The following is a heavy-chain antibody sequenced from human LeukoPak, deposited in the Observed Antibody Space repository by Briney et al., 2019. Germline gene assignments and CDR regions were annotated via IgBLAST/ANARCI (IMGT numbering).Heavy chain of an antibody. CDR3: ATGPHGYGSGDVYYFDY. V-gene: IGHV1-24*01. Sequence: ASVKVSCKVSGYTLTELSMHWVRQAPGKGLEWMGGFDPEDGETIYAQKFQGRVTMTEDTSTDTAYMELSSLRSEDTAVYYCATGPHGYGSGDVYYFDYWGQGTLVTVSS. D-gene: IGHD3-10*01. CDR1: GYTLTELS. J-gene: IGHJ4*02. CDR2: FDPEDGET.